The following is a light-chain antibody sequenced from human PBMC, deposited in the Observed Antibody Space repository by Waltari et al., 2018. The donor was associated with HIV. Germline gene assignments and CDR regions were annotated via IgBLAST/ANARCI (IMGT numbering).Light chain of an antibody. CDR3: SSYTSSSTLYV. CDR1: SSDVGGYNY. V-gene: IGLV2-14*01. CDR2: EVS. Sequence: QSALTQPASVSGSPGQSITISGTGTSSDVGGYNYVSWYQQHPGKAPKLMISEVSNRPSGVTNRFSGSKSGNTASLTISGLQVEDEADYYCSSYTSSSTLYVFGTGTKVTVL. J-gene: IGLJ1*01.